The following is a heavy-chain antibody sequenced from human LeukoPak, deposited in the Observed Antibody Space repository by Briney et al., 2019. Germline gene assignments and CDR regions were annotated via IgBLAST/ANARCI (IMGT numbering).Heavy chain of an antibody. CDR2: ISSSSSYI. Sequence: GGSLRLSCAASGFTFSSYSMNWVRQAPGKGLEWVSSISSSSSYIYYADSVKGRFTISRDNAKNSLYLQMNSLRAADTAVYYCARFPRGGSYRPYYFDYWGQGTLVTVSS. CDR3: ARFPRGGSYRPYYFDY. J-gene: IGHJ4*02. CDR1: GFTFSSYS. V-gene: IGHV3-21*01. D-gene: IGHD3-16*02.